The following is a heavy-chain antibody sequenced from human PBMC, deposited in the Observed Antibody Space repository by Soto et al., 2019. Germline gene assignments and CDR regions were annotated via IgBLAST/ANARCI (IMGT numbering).Heavy chain of an antibody. Sequence: SVKVSCKASGGTFSSYAISWVRQAPGHGLEWMGGIIPIFGTANYAQKFQGRVTITADESTSTAYMELSSLRSEDTAVYYCARGGSYQYYYYYGMDVWGQGTTVTVSS. V-gene: IGHV1-69*13. CDR1: GGTFSSYA. J-gene: IGHJ6*02. CDR2: IIPIFGTA. D-gene: IGHD3-16*01. CDR3: ARGGSYQYYYYYGMDV.